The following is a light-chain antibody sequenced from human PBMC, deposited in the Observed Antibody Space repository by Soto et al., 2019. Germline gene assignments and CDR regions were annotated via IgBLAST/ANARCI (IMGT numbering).Light chain of an antibody. CDR3: QQHKSYPRT. CDR2: KAS. V-gene: IGKV1-5*03. J-gene: IGKJ1*01. CDR1: QSNSSA. Sequence: DIQMTQSPSTLSASVGDRVTITCRASQSNSSALVWYQQKPGKAPNLLIYKASSLESGVPLRFSGSGSGTEFTLTISSLQPEDFATYYCQQHKSYPRTFGQGTKVEIK.